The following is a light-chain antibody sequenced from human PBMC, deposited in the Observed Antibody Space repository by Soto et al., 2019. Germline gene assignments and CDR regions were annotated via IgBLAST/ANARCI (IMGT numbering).Light chain of an antibody. CDR1: SSDVGAYDF. J-gene: IGLJ1*01. CDR3: SSYTSSSTRV. CDR2: EVS. Sequence: QCVLTQPASVSGSPGQSITISCPGTSSDVGAYDFVSWYQQHPDKAPKLMIYEVSNRPSGVSNRFSGSKSVNTATLTISGLQAEDEADYYCSSYTSSSTRVFGTGTKVTVL. V-gene: IGLV2-14*03.